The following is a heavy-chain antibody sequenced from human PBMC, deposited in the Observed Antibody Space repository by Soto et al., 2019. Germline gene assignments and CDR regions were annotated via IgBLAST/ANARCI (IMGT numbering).Heavy chain of an antibody. CDR2: ISGSGGST. V-gene: IGHV3-23*01. J-gene: IGHJ4*02. Sequence: PGGSLRLSCAASGFTFSSYAMSWVRQAPGKGLEWVSAISGSGGSTYYADSVKGRFTISRDNSKNTLYLQMNSLRAEDTAVYYCAKDGEGYDATPVPTYYFDYWGQGTLVTVSS. D-gene: IGHD2-15*01. CDR3: AKDGEGYDATPVPTYYFDY. CDR1: GFTFSSYA.